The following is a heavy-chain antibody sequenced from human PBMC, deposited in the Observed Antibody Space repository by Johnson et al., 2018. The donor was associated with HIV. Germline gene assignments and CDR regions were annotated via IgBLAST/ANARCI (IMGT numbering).Heavy chain of an antibody. J-gene: IGHJ3*02. V-gene: IGHV3-11*04. D-gene: IGHD5-18*01. CDR1: GFIFSDYY. Sequence: QVQLVESGGGLVKPGGSLRLSCAASGFIFSDYYMNWIRQTPGKGLEWVSYISSSGSTIYYADSVKGRFTISRDNSKNTLYLQMNSRRAEDTAVYYCARDRGRYGYAAFDIWGQGTMVTVSS. CDR2: ISSSGSTI. CDR3: ARDRGRYGYAAFDI.